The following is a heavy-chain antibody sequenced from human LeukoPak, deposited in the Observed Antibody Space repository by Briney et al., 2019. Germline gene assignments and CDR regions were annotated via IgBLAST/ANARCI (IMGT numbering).Heavy chain of an antibody. CDR2: INTYNGNT. Sequence: ASVKVSCKASGYTFTNYGISWVRQAPGQGLDWMGWINTYNGNTDYAQKLQGRVTVTTDTSTTTAYMELRSLSSDDTAVYYCARDFREYCSSASCYKFDYWGQGTLLTVSS. CDR3: ARDFREYCSSASCYKFDY. V-gene: IGHV1-18*01. D-gene: IGHD2-2*02. CDR1: GYTFTNYG. J-gene: IGHJ4*02.